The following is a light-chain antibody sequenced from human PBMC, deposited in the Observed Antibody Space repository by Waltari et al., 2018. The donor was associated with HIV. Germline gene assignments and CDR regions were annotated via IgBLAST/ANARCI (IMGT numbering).Light chain of an antibody. J-gene: IGLJ1*01. CDR1: SSTVGAYEY. V-gene: IGLV2-14*03. CDR3: ASFTSGRLNV. CDR2: DVY. Sequence: QSALTQPASVSGSPGQSITISCTGTSSTVGAYEYVSWYQHHPGKVPKLLIYDVYNRPSRISNRCSGSKSGNTASLTISGLQAEDGAAYYCASFTSGRLNVFGTGTKVTVL.